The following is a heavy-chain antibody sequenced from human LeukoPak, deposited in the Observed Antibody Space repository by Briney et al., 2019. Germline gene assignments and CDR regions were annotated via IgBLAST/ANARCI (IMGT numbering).Heavy chain of an antibody. J-gene: IGHJ6*02. D-gene: IGHD3-3*01. CDR3: ARAYYDFWSGKNRYYYYGMDV. CDR2: IWYDGSDK. Sequence: GGSLRLSCAASGFTFSIDGMHWVRQAPGKGLEWGAVIWYDGSDKYYADSVKGRFTISRDNSKNTLYLQMNSLRAEDTAVYYCARAYYDFWSGKNRYYYYGMDVWGQGTTVTVSS. CDR1: GFTFSIDG. V-gene: IGHV3-33*01.